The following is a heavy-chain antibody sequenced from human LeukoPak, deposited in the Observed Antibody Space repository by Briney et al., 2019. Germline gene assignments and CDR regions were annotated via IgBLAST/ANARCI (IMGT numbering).Heavy chain of an antibody. D-gene: IGHD2/OR15-2a*01. CDR1: RCTFGRYG. J-gene: IGHJ4*02. Sequence: GGSRKFFCTASRCTFGRYGIHWVRQPPGQGLEWVAFIWYDVSHKDYADSVKGRFTISGDNSKNTLFLQMNSLRAEDTAVYFCARGRGDCSTTCCYIDYWGQGTLVTVSS. CDR3: ARGRGDCSTTCCYIDY. CDR2: IWYDVSHK. V-gene: IGHV3-33*01.